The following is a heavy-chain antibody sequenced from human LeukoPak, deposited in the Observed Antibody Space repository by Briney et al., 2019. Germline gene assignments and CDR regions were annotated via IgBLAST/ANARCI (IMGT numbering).Heavy chain of an antibody. D-gene: IGHD1-7*01. J-gene: IGHJ4*02. V-gene: IGHV3-23*01. Sequence: GGPLRLSCAASRFTFSSYAMSWVRQAPGKGLEWVSAISGSGGSTYYADSVKGRFTISRDNSKNSLYLQMNSLRAEDTALYYCAKDSRNYFSPDYWGQGTLVTVYS. CDR1: RFTFSSYA. CDR3: AKDSRNYFSPDY. CDR2: ISGSGGST.